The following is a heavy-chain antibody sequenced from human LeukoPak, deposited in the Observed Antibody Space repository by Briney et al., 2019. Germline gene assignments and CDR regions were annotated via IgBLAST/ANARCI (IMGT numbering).Heavy chain of an antibody. J-gene: IGHJ5*02. V-gene: IGHV3-30*18. CDR2: ISRDGSDI. CDR3: AKDPYRVVVATGNYLDP. Sequence: GRSLRLSCAASGFAFSYYGMHWVRHAPGKGLEWVAVISRDGSDIHYGDSVKGRFTISRDNSKNTVYLQMNSLRAEDTAIYYCAKDPYRVVVATGNYLDPWGQGTLVTVSS. D-gene: IGHD2-15*01. CDR1: GFAFSYYG.